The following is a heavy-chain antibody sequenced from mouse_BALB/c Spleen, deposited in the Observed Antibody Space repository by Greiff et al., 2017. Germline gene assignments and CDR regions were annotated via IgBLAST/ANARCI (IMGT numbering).Heavy chain of an antibody. D-gene: IGHD2-12*01. V-gene: IGHV5-6-3*01. CDR2: INSNGGST. Sequence: EVQRVESGGGLVQPGGSLKLSCAASGFTFSSYGMSWVRQTPDKRLELVATINSNGGSTYYPDSVKGRFTISRDNAKNTLYLQMSSLKSEDTAMYYCARAPLRRYAMDYWGQGTSVTVSS. CDR3: ARAPLRRYAMDY. J-gene: IGHJ4*01. CDR1: GFTFSSYG.